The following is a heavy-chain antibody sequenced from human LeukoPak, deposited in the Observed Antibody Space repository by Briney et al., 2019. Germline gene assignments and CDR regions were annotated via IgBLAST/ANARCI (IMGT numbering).Heavy chain of an antibody. D-gene: IGHD3-3*01. J-gene: IGHJ6*03. V-gene: IGHV3-23*01. Sequence: GGSLRLSCAASGFSFSRFAMNWVRQAPGKGLDWVSSISGSGEGTYYSDSVKGRFTISRDNSKNTLYLQMNSLRAEDTAVYYCAKDFGRYYDFWSGVYYYYYMDVWGKGTTVTVSS. CDR1: GFSFSRFA. CDR2: ISGSGEGT. CDR3: AKDFGRYYDFWSGVYYYYYMDV.